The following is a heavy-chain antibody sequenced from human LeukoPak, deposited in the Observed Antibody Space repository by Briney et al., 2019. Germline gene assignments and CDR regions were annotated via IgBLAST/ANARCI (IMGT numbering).Heavy chain of an antibody. D-gene: IGHD6-13*01. CDR2: ISGSGGST. CDR1: GFTFSSYD. Sequence: QPGGSLRLSCAASGFTFSSYDMSWVRQAPGKGLEWVSAISGSGGSTYYADSVKGRFTISRDNSKNTLYLQMNSLRAEDTAVYYCAKDHWYSSSSFYFDYWGQGTLVTVSS. J-gene: IGHJ4*02. CDR3: AKDHWYSSSSFYFDY. V-gene: IGHV3-23*01.